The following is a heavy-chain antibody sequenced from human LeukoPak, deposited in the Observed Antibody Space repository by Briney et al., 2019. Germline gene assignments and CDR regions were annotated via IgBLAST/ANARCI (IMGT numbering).Heavy chain of an antibody. J-gene: IGHJ4*02. D-gene: IGHD4-17*01. Sequence: XXAPXXXLEWVANIKQDGSEKYYVDSVKGRFTISRDNAKNSLYLQMNSLRAEDTAVYYCAREYYGDPNYDYWGQGTLVTVSS. CDR2: IKQDGSEK. CDR3: AREYYGDPNYDY. V-gene: IGHV3-7*03.